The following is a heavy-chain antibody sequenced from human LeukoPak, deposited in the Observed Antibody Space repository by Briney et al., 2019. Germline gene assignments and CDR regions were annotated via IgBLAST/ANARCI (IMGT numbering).Heavy chain of an antibody. CDR1: GFTFSSYA. CDR2: ISYDGSNK. V-gene: IGHV3-30*04. D-gene: IGHD1-26*01. Sequence: GRSLRLSCAASGFTFSSYAMHWVRQAPGKGLEWVALISYDGSNKYYADSVKGRFTISRDNSKNTLYLQMNSLRADDTAVYYCAREKHYPADNWFDPWGQGTLVTASS. J-gene: IGHJ5*02. CDR3: AREKHYPADNWFDP.